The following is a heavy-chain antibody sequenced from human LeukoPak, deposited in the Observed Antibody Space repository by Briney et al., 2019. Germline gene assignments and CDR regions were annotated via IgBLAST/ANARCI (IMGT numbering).Heavy chain of an antibody. CDR1: GDSISRSSYY. D-gene: IGHD3-9*01. CDR2: IHHGGTT. J-gene: IGHJ5*02. Sequence: SETLSLTCTVSGDSISRSSYYWGWIRQPPGKGLEWIGSIHHGGTTYYNPSLKSRVTISVDTSENQFSLRLSSVTTADTAVYYCARRGYDILTGYYRWFDPWGQGTLVTVSS. CDR3: ARRGYDILTGYYRWFDP. V-gene: IGHV4-39*01.